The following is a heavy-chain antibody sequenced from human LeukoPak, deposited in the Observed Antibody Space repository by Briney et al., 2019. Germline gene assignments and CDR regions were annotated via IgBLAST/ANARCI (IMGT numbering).Heavy chain of an antibody. CDR2: ISYSGDT. D-gene: IGHD5-12*01. CDR3: ARRLCTGGYNGYDVWYFDL. CDR1: GGSITPYF. J-gene: IGHJ2*01. Sequence: SETLSLTCTVSGGSITPYFWSWLRQTPGKGLEWIGCISYSGDTDYNPSLKSRVTISVDTSKNHFSLKMSSVTAADTALYYCARRLCTGGYNGYDVWYFDLGGRGTLVTVSS. V-gene: IGHV4-59*08.